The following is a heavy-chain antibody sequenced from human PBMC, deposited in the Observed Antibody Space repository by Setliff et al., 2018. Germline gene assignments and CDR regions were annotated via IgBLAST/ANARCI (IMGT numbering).Heavy chain of an antibody. V-gene: IGHV1-69*05. CDR1: GGTFSSYA. Sequence: SVKVSCKASGGTFSSYAIGWVRHAPGQGLEWMGGIIPIFGTANYAQKFQGRVTITTDESTSTAYMELSSLRSEDTAVYYCARATYYYDSSGYFLDAFDIWGQGTMVTVSS. CDR2: IIPIFGTA. CDR3: ARATYYYDSSGYFLDAFDI. D-gene: IGHD3-22*01. J-gene: IGHJ3*02.